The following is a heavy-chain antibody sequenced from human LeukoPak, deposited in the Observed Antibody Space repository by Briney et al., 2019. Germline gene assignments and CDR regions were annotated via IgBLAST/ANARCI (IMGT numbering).Heavy chain of an antibody. CDR1: GFTFSSYA. V-gene: IGHV3-23*01. J-gene: IGHJ4*02. CDR3: TSRGPIAAAPDY. Sequence: GGSLRLSCAASGFTFSSYAMSWVRQAPGKGLEWVSAISGSGGSTYYADSVKGRFTISRDQSKNTLYLQMNSLMTEDTAVYYCTSRGPIAAAPDYWGQGTLVTVSS. CDR2: ISGSGGST. D-gene: IGHD6-13*01.